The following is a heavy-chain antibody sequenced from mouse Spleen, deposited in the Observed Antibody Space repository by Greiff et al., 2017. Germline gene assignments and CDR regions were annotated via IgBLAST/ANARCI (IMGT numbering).Heavy chain of an antibody. D-gene: IGHD2-10*02. CDR3: ARTKYGRRLVWFAY. V-gene: IGHV2-2*01. J-gene: IGHJ3*01. CDR1: GFSLTSYG. Sequence: QVQLKESGPGLVQPSQSLSITCTVSGFSLTSYGVHWVRQSPGKGLEWLGVIWSGGSTDYNAAFISRLSISKDNSKSQVFFKMNSLQADDTAIYYCARTKYGRRLVWFAYWGQGTLVTVSA. CDR2: IWSGGST.